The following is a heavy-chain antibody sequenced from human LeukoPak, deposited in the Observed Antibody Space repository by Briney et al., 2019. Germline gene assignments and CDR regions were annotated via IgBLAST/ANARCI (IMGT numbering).Heavy chain of an antibody. CDR2: ISYDGSNK. Sequence: GGSLRLSSAASGFTFSSYAMHWVRQAPGKGLEWVAVISYDGSNKYYADSVKGRFTISRDNSKNTLYLQMNSLRAEDTAVYYCAREELGYWGQGTLVTVSS. D-gene: IGHD1-26*01. V-gene: IGHV3-30-3*01. CDR1: GFTFSSYA. J-gene: IGHJ4*02. CDR3: AREELGY.